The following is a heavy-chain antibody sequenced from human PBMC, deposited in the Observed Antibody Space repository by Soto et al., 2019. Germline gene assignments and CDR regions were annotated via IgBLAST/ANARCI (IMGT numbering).Heavy chain of an antibody. CDR2: VNPGDGST. Sequence: GAPVKVSCKSSGGTFSSYAISWVRQAPGQGREWMGIVNPGDGSTRYAQMFQDRVTMMRDTSTSTIYMELSSLRSEDTAVYYCARSFVQNLPLDYWGQGTLVT. D-gene: IGHD3-10*02. CDR1: GGTFSSYA. CDR3: ARSFVQNLPLDY. V-gene: IGHV1-46*01. J-gene: IGHJ4*02.